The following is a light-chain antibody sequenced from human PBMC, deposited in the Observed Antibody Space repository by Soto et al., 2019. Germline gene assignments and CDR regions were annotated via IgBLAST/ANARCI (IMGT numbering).Light chain of an antibody. Sequence: QSPLTQPPSASGAPGQSVTISCTGTSSDVGGYTYVSWYQQHPGKAPKLMIYEVSTRPSGVPDRFSGSKSGNTASLTVSGLQAEDEADYYCSSYAGSNNLVFGGGIQLTVL. CDR1: SSDVGGYTY. CDR3: SSYAGSNNLV. CDR2: EVS. V-gene: IGLV2-8*01. J-gene: IGLJ2*01.